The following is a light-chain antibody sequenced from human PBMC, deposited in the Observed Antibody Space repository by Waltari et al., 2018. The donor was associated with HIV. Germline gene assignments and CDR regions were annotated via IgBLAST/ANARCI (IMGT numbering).Light chain of an antibody. J-gene: IGKJ5*01. Sequence: EIVLTQSPATLSVSPGQRATLSCRASQSVSNNLAWYQQKPGQSPRLLIYGASARATGIPARFSGSGSGTEFTLTVSSLQSEVFAVYYCQQYNDWLLVTFGQGTRLEIE. CDR2: GAS. CDR3: QQYNDWLLVT. V-gene: IGKV3-15*01. CDR1: QSVSNN.